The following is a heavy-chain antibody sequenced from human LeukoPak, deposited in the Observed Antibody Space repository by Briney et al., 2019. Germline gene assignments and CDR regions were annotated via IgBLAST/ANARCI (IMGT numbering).Heavy chain of an antibody. Sequence: GGSLRLSCAASGFTVSSNYMSWVRQAPGKGLEWVSVIYSGGSTYYADSVKGRFTISRDNSKNTLYLQVNSLRAEDTAVYYCARDCGGDYFDYWGQGTLVTVSS. CDR1: GFTVSSNY. J-gene: IGHJ4*02. D-gene: IGHD2-21*01. CDR3: ARDCGGDYFDY. CDR2: IYSGGST. V-gene: IGHV3-66*01.